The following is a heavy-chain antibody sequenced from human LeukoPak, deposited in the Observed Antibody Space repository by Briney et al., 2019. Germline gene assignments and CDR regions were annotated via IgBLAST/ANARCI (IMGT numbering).Heavy chain of an antibody. D-gene: IGHD3-22*01. J-gene: IGHJ3*02. CDR3: AKDLYYYDSSGLALFAFDI. CDR1: GFTFSSYA. Sequence: GGSLRLSCAASGFTFSSYAMSWVRQAPGKGLGWVSAISGSGGSTYYADSVKGRFTISRDNSKNTQYLQMNSLRAEDTAVYYCAKDLYYYDSSGLALFAFDIWGQGTMVTVSS. CDR2: ISGSGGST. V-gene: IGHV3-23*01.